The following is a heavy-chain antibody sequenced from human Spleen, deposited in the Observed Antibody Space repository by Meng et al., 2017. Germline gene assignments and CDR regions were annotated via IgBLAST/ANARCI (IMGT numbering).Heavy chain of an antibody. V-gene: IGHV3-15*01. D-gene: IGHD1-26*01. J-gene: IGHJ4*02. Sequence: VQLVESGGGLVKAGGSLRLSCVASGFSFTDAWMSWVRQAPGKGLEWVGRIKSNSDGGTTDYAAPVTGRFTISRDDSKSTLYLQMSGLRIDDTGVYYCTWDDKAVSDYWGQGTLVTVSS. CDR2: IKSNSDGGTT. CDR3: TWDDKAVSDY. CDR1: GFSFTDAW.